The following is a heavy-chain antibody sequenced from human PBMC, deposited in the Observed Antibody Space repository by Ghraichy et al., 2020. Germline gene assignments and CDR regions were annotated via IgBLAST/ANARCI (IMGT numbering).Heavy chain of an antibody. CDR3: ARGRDYSNDFYYYMDV. V-gene: IGHV1-8*02. D-gene: IGHD4-11*01. J-gene: IGHJ6*03. CDR1: GYTFSSYD. CDR2: MNPNSGNI. Sequence: ASVKVSCKASGYTFSSYDINWVRQATGQGLEWMGWMNPNSGNIGYAQKFHGRVTMTSNTPISTAYMELSSLRSDDTAVYYCARGRDYSNDFYYYMDVWGKGTTVTVSS.